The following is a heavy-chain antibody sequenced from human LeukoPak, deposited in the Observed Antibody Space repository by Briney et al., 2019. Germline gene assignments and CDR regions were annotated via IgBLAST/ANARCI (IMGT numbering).Heavy chain of an antibody. CDR2: MSPNSGDT. V-gene: IGHV1-8*01. CDR3: ARGPPNWGFDF. J-gene: IGHJ4*02. Sequence: ASVKVSCKASGYTFTSYDLNWVRHATVHGLEWMGWMSPNSGDTAYAQKFQGRVTMTRDTSISTAFMELTSLRSEDTAVYYCARGPPNWGFDFWGQGALVTASS. CDR1: GYTFTSYD. D-gene: IGHD7-27*01.